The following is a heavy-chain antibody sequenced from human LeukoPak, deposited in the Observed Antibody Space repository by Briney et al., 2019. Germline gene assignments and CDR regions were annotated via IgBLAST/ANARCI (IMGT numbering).Heavy chain of an antibody. CDR1: GFTVSSYG. D-gene: IGHD5-18*01. CDR2: IWYDGSNK. V-gene: IGHV3-33*01. Sequence: GGSLRLSCAAPGFTVSSYGMHSDCQAPGKGLEWDAVIWYDGSNKNYADSVKGRFTISRDNAKNTMYLQMTSLRAEDTAVYYCARDSSYGYDYCGQGTLVTVSS. J-gene: IGHJ4*02. CDR3: ARDSSYGYDY.